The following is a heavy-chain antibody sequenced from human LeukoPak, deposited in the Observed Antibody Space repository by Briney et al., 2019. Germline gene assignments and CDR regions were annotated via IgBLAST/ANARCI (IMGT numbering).Heavy chain of an antibody. Sequence: ASVKVSCKASRYTFTDYYMHWVRQAPGQGLEWMGWINPNSGGTNYAQKFQGRVTMTRDTSISTAYMELSRLRSDDTAVYYCARGGWSLGYCSSSSCLNWFDPWGQGTLVTVSS. CDR3: ARGGWSLGYCSSSSCLNWFDP. CDR1: RYTFTDYY. V-gene: IGHV1-2*02. J-gene: IGHJ5*02. D-gene: IGHD2-2*01. CDR2: INPNSGGT.